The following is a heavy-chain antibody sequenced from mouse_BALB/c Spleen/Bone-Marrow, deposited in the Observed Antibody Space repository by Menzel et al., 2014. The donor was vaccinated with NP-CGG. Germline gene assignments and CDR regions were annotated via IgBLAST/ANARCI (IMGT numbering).Heavy chain of an antibody. CDR3: ARYDSYAMDY. Sequence: EVHLVESGGGLAQLGGSLRLSCATSGFTFTDYYMSWVRQPPGKALEWLGFIRNKANGYTTEYSASVKGRFSISRDNSQSILYLRMGTLRTENSATYYCARYDSYAMDYWSQRTTVSVSS. CDR2: IRNKANGYTT. J-gene: IGHJ4*01. CDR1: GFTFTDYY. V-gene: IGHV7-3*02.